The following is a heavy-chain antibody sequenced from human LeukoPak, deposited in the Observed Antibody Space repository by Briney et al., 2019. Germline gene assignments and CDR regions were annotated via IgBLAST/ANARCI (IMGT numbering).Heavy chain of an antibody. D-gene: IGHD2-2*01. V-gene: IGHV3-48*03. CDR2: ISSSGSTI. CDR1: GFTFRSFE. CDR3: ARGQIVVVPAARNWFDP. Sequence: GGSLRLSCAASGFTFRSFEMNWVRQAPGKGLEWVSYISSSGSTIYYADSVKGRFTISRDNVKNSLYLQMNSLRAEDTAVYYCARGQIVVVPAARNWFDPWGQGTLVTVSS. J-gene: IGHJ5*02.